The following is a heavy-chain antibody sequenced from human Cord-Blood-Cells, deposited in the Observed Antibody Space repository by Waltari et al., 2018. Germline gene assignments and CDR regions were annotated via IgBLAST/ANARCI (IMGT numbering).Heavy chain of an antibody. D-gene: IGHD6-6*01. J-gene: IGHJ4*02. Sequence: QVQLVQSGAEVKKPGASVKVSCKASGYTFTSYGISWVRQAPGQGLEWMGWISAYKGNTNYAQKLQGSVTMTTDTSTSTAYMELRSLRSDDTAVYYCARDTPTPYSSSSSDYWGQGTLVTVSS. CDR3: ARDTPTPYSSSSSDY. CDR1: GYTFTSYG. V-gene: IGHV1-18*01. CDR2: ISAYKGNT.